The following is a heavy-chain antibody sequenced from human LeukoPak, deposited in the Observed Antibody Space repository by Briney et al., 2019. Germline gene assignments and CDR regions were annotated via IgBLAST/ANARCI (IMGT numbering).Heavy chain of an antibody. D-gene: IGHD1-26*01. CDR3: VRGELGDFDK. Sequence: SETLSLTCSVSGYDISRNYLWGWVRQPPGKAPEWLGSTSHDGSSYQNPSLKSRVSISIEMSKNQFSLKMTSLIVADTAVYYCVRGELGDFDKWGQGILVTVSS. CDR1: GYDISRNYL. V-gene: IGHV4-38-2*02. CDR2: TSHDGSS. J-gene: IGHJ4*02.